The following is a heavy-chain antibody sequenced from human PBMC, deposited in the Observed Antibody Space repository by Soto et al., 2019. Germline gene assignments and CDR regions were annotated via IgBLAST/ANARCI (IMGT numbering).Heavy chain of an antibody. CDR1: GGSISSSSYY. V-gene: IGHV4-39*01. CDR2: IYYSGST. J-gene: IGHJ4*02. Sequence: XGTLSLTCTVSGGSISSSSYYWGWIRQPPGKGLEWIGSIYYSGSTYYNPSLKSRVTISVDTSKNQFSLKLSSVTAADTAVYYCATKVVTAIGYFDYWGQGTLVTVSS. D-gene: IGHD2-21*02. CDR3: ATKVVTAIGYFDY.